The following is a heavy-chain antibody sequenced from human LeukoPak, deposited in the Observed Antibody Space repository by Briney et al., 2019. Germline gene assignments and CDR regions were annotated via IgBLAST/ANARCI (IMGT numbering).Heavy chain of an antibody. D-gene: IGHD3-10*01. Sequence: PSETLSLTCAVYGGSFSGYYWSWIRQPPGKGLEWIGEINHSGSTNYNPSLKSRVTISVDTSKNQFSLKLSSVTAADTAVYYCARDFWGLVRGLMSHFGMDVWGKGTTVIVSS. CDR1: GGSFSGYY. V-gene: IGHV4-34*01. CDR2: INHSGST. CDR3: ARDFWGLVRGLMSHFGMDV. J-gene: IGHJ6*04.